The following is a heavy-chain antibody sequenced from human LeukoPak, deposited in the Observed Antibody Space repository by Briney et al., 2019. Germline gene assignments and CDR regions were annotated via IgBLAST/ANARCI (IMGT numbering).Heavy chain of an antibody. D-gene: IGHD3-3*01. Sequence: PSETLSLTCAVYGGSFSGYYWSWIRQPPGKGLEWIGEINHSGSTNYNPSLKSRVTISVDTSKNQFSLKLSSVTAADTAVYYCARGPNDFWGGYYNGWDYWGQGTLVTVSS. CDR3: ARGPNDFWGGYYNGWDY. CDR2: INHSGST. CDR1: GGSFSGYY. V-gene: IGHV4-34*01. J-gene: IGHJ4*02.